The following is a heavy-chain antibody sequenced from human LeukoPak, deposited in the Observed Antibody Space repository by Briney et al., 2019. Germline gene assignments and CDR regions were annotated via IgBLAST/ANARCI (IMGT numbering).Heavy chain of an antibody. Sequence: GGSLRLSCAASGFNFSSFDMNWVRQAPGKGLEWVSCISTSSRYIYYRDSVKGRFTISRDDAKNSLYLQMNSLRVEDTAVYYCARADCSGSTCYLRRSWFDPWGQGTLVTVSS. CDR2: ISTSSRYI. V-gene: IGHV3-21*01. CDR3: ARADCSGSTCYLRRSWFDP. D-gene: IGHD2-2*01. J-gene: IGHJ5*02. CDR1: GFNFSSFD.